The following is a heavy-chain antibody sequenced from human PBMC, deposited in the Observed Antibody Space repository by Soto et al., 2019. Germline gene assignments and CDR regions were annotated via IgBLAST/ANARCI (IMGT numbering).Heavy chain of an antibody. CDR3: ARHRIEVVWRGFDF. V-gene: IGHV4-39*01. CDR2: SFFNGGT. Sequence: SGTLYLTCTVSNDSSGFTTSYWGWIRQPPGWGLQRFGSSFFNGGTFYNPSLKGRVVISFDTSKKQSSLQVTSVAAADTAVYFCARHRIEVVWRGFDFWGQGSPVTVSS. J-gene: IGHJ4*02. D-gene: IGHD3-10*01. CDR1: NDSSGFTTSY.